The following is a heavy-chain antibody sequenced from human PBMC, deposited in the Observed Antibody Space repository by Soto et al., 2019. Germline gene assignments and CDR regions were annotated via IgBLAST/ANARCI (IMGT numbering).Heavy chain of an antibody. J-gene: IGHJ4*02. V-gene: IGHV3-23*01. D-gene: IGHD1-26*01. CDR3: AARVGTTHISY. Sequence: LSCEASEVSCNTWAMSCVHQAPEKGLEWVSGFSGGGGATFYTDSVRGRFTISRDNSKNTLYLQMNNLRAEDTAVYYCAARVGTTHISYWGQGTLVTVS. CDR1: EVSCNTWA. CDR2: FSGGGGAT.